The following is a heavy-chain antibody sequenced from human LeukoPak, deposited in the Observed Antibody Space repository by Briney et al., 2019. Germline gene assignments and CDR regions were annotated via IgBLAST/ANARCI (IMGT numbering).Heavy chain of an antibody. Sequence: GGSLRLSCAASGFTFSSYGMHWVRQAPGKGLEWVAVIWYDGSNKYYADSVKGRFTISRDNSKNTLYLQMNSLRAEDTAVYYCARDPGEWELLGLFDYWGQGTLVTVSS. CDR1: GFTFSSYG. D-gene: IGHD1-26*01. CDR2: IWYDGSNK. J-gene: IGHJ4*02. CDR3: ARDPGEWELLGLFDY. V-gene: IGHV3-33*01.